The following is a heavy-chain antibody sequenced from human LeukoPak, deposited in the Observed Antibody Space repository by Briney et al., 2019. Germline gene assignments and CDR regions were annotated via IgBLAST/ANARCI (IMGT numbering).Heavy chain of an antibody. Sequence: RASVKVSCKTSGYTFTANYMQWVRQAPGQGLEWMGWLNPNSGATKYAQKFQGRVTMTRDTSINTAYMELSRLTSDDTAVYYCARYRCKTTSGCEDTDAFDTWGQGTMVTVSS. CDR3: ARYRCKTTSGCEDTDAFDT. V-gene: IGHV1-2*02. J-gene: IGHJ3*02. D-gene: IGHD2/OR15-2a*01. CDR2: LNPNSGAT. CDR1: GYTFTANY.